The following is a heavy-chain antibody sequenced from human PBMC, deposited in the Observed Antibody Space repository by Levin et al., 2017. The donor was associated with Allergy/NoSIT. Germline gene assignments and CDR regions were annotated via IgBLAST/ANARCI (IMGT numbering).Heavy chain of an antibody. D-gene: IGHD3-10*01. CDR1: GFTVSSNY. CDR3: ARGRGSGSSYYFDY. CDR2: IYSGGST. Sequence: SCAASGFTVSSNYMSWVRQAPGKGLEWVSVIYSGGSTYYADSVKGRFTISRDNSKNTLYLQMNSLRAEDTAVYYCARGRGSGSSYYFDYWGQGTLVTVSS. V-gene: IGHV3-66*01. J-gene: IGHJ4*02.